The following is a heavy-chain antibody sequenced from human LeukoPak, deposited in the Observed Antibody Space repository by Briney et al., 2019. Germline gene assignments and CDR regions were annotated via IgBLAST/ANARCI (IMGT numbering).Heavy chain of an antibody. CDR2: MKQDGSER. CDR1: GFTFSSYW. V-gene: IGHV3-7*04. D-gene: IGHD3-10*01. CDR3: ARDGVGAFDI. J-gene: IGHJ3*02. Sequence: GGSLRLSCAASGFTFSSYWMNWVRQAPGKGLEWVANMKQDGSERYYVDSVKGRFTISRGNAKNSLYLQMNSLRAEDTAVYYCARDGVGAFDIWGQGTMVTVSS.